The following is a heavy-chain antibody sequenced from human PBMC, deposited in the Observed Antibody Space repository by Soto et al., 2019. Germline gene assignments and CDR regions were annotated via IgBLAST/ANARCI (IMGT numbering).Heavy chain of an antibody. Sequence: QVQLVQSAADVKKPGASVRVSCEANGFTFRSYAAHWLLQDPGQRFERMGWVNAGNGYTKYSQKFQRRLSLTRDTSASASYMELHSLTSEDTSVYYCALGLAVLIRWFEAWGQGTLISGSS. CDR2: VNAGNGYT. CDR1: GFTFRSYA. D-gene: IGHD3-16*01. V-gene: IGHV1-3*01. CDR3: ALGLAVLIRWFEA. J-gene: IGHJ5*02.